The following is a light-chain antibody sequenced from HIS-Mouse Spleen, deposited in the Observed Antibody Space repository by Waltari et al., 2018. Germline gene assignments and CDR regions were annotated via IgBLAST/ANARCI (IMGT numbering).Light chain of an antibody. CDR2: EDS. CDR1: ALPKKY. Sequence: SYELTQPPSVSVSPGQTARITCSGDALPKKYAYWYQQKSGQAPVLVIYEDSKRPSGIPESFYGSSSVTMATLTISGAQVEDEADYYCYSTDSSGNHRVFGGGTKLTVL. V-gene: IGLV3-10*01. CDR3: YSTDSSGNHRV. J-gene: IGLJ2*01.